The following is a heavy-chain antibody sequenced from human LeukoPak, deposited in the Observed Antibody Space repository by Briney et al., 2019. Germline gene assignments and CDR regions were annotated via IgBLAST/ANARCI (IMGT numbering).Heavy chain of an antibody. Sequence: GGSLRLSCAASGYTFDDYAMHWVRQAPGKGLECVSDISWNSGSIGYADSVKGRFTIPRDNAKNSLYLQMNSLRAEDTALYYCAKDINWDIVVVPAALTPTNFDYWGQGTLVTVSS. CDR2: ISWNSGSI. V-gene: IGHV3-9*01. CDR1: GYTFDDYA. D-gene: IGHD2-2*01. CDR3: AKDINWDIVVVPAALTPTNFDY. J-gene: IGHJ4*02.